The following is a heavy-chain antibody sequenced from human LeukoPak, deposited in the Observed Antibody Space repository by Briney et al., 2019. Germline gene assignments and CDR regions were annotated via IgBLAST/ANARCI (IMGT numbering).Heavy chain of an antibody. V-gene: IGHV4-59*01. CDR2: IYYSGST. D-gene: IGHD5-18*01. CDR1: GGSTSSYY. J-gene: IGHJ4*02. CDR3: ARSRIQLWSHFDY. Sequence: PSETLSLTCTVSGGSTSSYYWSWIRQPPGKGLEWIGYIYYSGSTNYNPSLKSRVTISVDTSKNQFSLKLSSVTAADTAVYYCARSRIQLWSHFDYWGQGTLVTVSS.